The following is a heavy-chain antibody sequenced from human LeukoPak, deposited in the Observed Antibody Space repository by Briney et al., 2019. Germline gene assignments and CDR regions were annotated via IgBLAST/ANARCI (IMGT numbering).Heavy chain of an antibody. CDR1: GYTFTGYY. Sequence: ASVKVSCKASGYTFTGYYMHWVRQVPGQGLEWMGWINPNSGGTNYAQKFQGRVTMTRDTSISTAYMELSRLRSDDTAVYYCILGGYSSGWYGYWGQGTLVTVSS. V-gene: IGHV1-2*02. D-gene: IGHD6-19*01. CDR3: ILGGYSSGWYGY. CDR2: INPNSGGT. J-gene: IGHJ4*02.